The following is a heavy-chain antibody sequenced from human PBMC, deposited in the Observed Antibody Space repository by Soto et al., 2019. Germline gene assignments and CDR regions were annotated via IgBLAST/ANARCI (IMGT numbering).Heavy chain of an antibody. CDR2: ISAYNGNT. J-gene: IGHJ6*02. D-gene: IGHD3-22*01. Sequence: ASVKVSCKASGYTFTSYGISWVRQAPGQGLEWMGWISAYNGNTNYAQKLQGRVTMTTDTSTSTAYMELRSLRSDDTAVYYCARDSPYDSSGYYSNYYYGMDVWGQGTRVTVSS. V-gene: IGHV1-18*01. CDR3: ARDSPYDSSGYYSNYYYGMDV. CDR1: GYTFTSYG.